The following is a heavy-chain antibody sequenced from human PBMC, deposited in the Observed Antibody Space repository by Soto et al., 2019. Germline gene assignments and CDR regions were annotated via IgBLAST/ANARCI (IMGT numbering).Heavy chain of an antibody. D-gene: IGHD3-9*01. J-gene: IGHJ5*02. Sequence: SETLSLTCTVSGGSISSGGYYWSWIRQHPGKGLEWIGYIYYSGSTYYNPSLKSRVTISVDTSKNQFSLKLSSVTAADTAVYYCARETPYYDILTGRDSNWFDPWGQGTLVTVSS. CDR1: GGSISSGGYY. CDR3: ARETPYYDILTGRDSNWFDP. V-gene: IGHV4-31*03. CDR2: IYYSGST.